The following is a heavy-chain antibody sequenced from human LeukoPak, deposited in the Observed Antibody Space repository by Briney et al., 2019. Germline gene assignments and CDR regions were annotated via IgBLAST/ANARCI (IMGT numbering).Heavy chain of an antibody. CDR2: ISSNGGST. CDR1: GFTFSSYA. CDR3: ARDYYDSTGYPSWFDP. Sequence: PGGSLRLSCAASGFTFSSYAMHWVRQAPGKGLEYVSAISSNGGSTYYANSVKGRFTISRDNSKNTLYLQMGSLRAEDMAVYYCARDYYDSTGYPSWFDPWGQGTLVTVSS. D-gene: IGHD3-22*01. J-gene: IGHJ5*02. V-gene: IGHV3-64*01.